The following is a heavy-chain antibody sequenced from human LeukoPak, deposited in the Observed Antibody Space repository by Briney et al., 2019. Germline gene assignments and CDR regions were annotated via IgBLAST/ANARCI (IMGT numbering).Heavy chain of an antibody. CDR3: ARDNSVGDVAWWFDP. CDR2: ISAYNGNT. J-gene: IGHJ5*02. D-gene: IGHD1-26*01. V-gene: IGHV1-18*01. CDR1: GYTFTSYG. Sequence: VASVQVSCKTSGYTFTSYGISWVRQAPGQGLEWMGWISAYNGNTNHAQKLQGRVTMTRDMSTTTDYMELSSLRSEDTAVYYCARDNSVGDVAWWFDPWGQGTLVTVSS.